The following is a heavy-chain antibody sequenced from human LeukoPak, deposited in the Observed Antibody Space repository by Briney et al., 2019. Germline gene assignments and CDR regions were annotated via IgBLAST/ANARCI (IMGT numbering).Heavy chain of an antibody. Sequence: SETLSLTCTVSGGSISSSSYYWGWIRQPPGKGLEWIGSIYYSGSTYYNPSLKSRVTISVDTSKNQFSLKLSSVTAADTAVYYCARPFGPGAVAGTAFDYWGQGTLVIVSS. V-gene: IGHV4-39*01. CDR2: IYYSGST. CDR1: GGSISSSSYY. D-gene: IGHD6-19*01. CDR3: ARPFGPGAVAGTAFDY. J-gene: IGHJ4*02.